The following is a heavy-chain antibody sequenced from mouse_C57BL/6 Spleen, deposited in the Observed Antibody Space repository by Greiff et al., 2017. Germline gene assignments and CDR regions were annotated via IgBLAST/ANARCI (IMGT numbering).Heavy chain of an antibody. V-gene: IGHV2-2*01. D-gene: IGHD1-1*01. CDR3: ARKNYGKAYAMDY. Sequence: QVQLQQSGPGLVQPSQSLYITCTVSGFSLTSYGVHWVRQSPGKGLEWLGVIWSGGSTDYNAAFISRLSISKDNSKSQVFFKMNSLQADDTARYYCARKNYGKAYAMDYWGQGTSVTVSS. CDR2: IWSGGST. J-gene: IGHJ4*01. CDR1: GFSLTSYG.